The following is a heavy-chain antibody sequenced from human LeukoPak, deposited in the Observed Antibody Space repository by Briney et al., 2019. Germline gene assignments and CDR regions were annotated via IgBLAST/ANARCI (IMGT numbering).Heavy chain of an antibody. CDR1: GFIFSKYA. V-gene: IGHV3-23*01. J-gene: IGHJ4*02. CDR3: AKSILRALGPLDY. Sequence: GGSLRLSCAATGFIFSKYAMTWVRQAPGKGLEWVSMWGPDFSASGGSSFYADSVKGRFTISRDNSKNTVYLQMNTLRAEDTALYYCAKSILRALGPLDYWGQGTLVTVSS. CDR2: FSASGGSS. D-gene: IGHD2-2*02.